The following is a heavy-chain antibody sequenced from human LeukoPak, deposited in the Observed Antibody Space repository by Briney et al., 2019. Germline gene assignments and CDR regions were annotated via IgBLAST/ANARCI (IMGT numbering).Heavy chain of an antibody. V-gene: IGHV4-31*03. D-gene: IGHD3-3*01. CDR3: ARVPYSYDFWSGYPPYYYYYRDV. J-gene: IGHJ6*03. CDR1: GGSISSGGYY. Sequence: PSQTLSLTCTVSGGSISSGGYYWSWIRQHPGKGLEWIGYIYYSGSTYYNPSLKSRVTISVDTSKNQFSLKLSSVTAADTAVYYCARVPYSYDFWSGYPPYYYYYRDVWGKGTTVTVSS. CDR2: IYYSGST.